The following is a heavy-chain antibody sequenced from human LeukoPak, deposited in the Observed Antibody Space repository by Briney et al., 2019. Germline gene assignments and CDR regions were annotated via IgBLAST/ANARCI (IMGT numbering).Heavy chain of an antibody. CDR2: IYYSGST. J-gene: IGHJ4*02. CDR3: AQYIGDSGTYNSDH. Sequence: SETLSLTCTVSGGSISSYYWSWIRQPPGKGLEWIGYIYYSGSTNYNPSLKSRVTISVDTSRNQFSLRLSSVAAADTAIYYCAQYIGDSGTYNSDHWGQGNLVTVSS. CDR1: GGSISSYY. D-gene: IGHD5-24*01. V-gene: IGHV4-59*01.